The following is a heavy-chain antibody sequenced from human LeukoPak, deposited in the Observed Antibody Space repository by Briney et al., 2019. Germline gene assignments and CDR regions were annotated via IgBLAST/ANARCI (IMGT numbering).Heavy chain of an antibody. CDR1: GFTFSGSA. CDR3: TSLEMATIHPFDY. J-gene: IGHJ4*02. V-gene: IGHV3-73*01. Sequence: GSLRLSCAASGFTFSGSAMHWVRQASGKGLEWVGRIRSKANGYATAYAASVKGRFTISRDDSKNTAYLQMNSLKTEDTAVYYCTSLEMATIHPFDYWGQGTLVTVSS. CDR2: IRSKANGYAT. D-gene: IGHD5-24*01.